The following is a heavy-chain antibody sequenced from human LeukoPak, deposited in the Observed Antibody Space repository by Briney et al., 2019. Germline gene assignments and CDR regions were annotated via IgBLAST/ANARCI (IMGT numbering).Heavy chain of an antibody. J-gene: IGHJ5*02. V-gene: IGHV1-8*01. CDR1: GYTFTSYD. CDR3: AKATTTIAAVPHNP. Sequence: RASVKVSCKASGYTFTSYDINWVRQAPGQGLEWMGWMNPKSGNTGYAPKFQGRVTMTRNTSIDTAFMELKSLSFEDTAVYYCAKATTTIAAVPHNPWGQGTLVTVSS. CDR2: MNPKSGNT. D-gene: IGHD6-13*01.